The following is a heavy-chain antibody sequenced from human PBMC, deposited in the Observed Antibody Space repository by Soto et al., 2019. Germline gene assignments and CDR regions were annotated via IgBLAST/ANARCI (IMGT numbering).Heavy chain of an antibody. J-gene: IGHJ2*01. Sequence: GSGPTLVNPTETLTLTCTVSGFSLTNERVGVSWIRQPPGKALEWLAHIFSNDDKSYSPPLESRLTVSKDTSKSQVVLVMTNMDPVDTATYYCARIQEIVEMTTINWDWYFDLWGRGTLVTVSS. CDR2: IFSNDDK. V-gene: IGHV2-26*01. CDR1: GFSLTNERVG. CDR3: ARIQEIVEMTTINWDWYFDL. D-gene: IGHD2-21*02.